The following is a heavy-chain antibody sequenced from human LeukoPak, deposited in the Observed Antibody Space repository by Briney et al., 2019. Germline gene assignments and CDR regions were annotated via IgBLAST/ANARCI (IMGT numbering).Heavy chain of an antibody. V-gene: IGHV4-61*02. D-gene: IGHD3-22*01. CDR2: IYTSGST. CDR3: ARDRRHYYDSGFDY. CDR1: GGSISSGSYY. J-gene: IGHJ4*02. Sequence: SQTLSPTCTVSGGSISSGSYYWSWIRQPAGKGLEWIGRIYTSGSTNYNPSLKSRVTISVDTSKNQFSLKLSSVTAADTAVYYCARDRRHYYDSGFDYWGQGTLVTVSS.